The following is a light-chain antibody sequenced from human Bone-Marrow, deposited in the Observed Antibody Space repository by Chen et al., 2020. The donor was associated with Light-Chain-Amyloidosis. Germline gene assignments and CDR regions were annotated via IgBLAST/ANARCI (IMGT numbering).Light chain of an antibody. CDR2: GSS. CDR3: QQYGTSPLT. Sequence: EIVLTQSPGTLSLSPGEGANLSCRASQTISSNYFTWYQQKVGQAPRLLIYGSSSRATGIPDRFAGRGSGTDFTLTINRLEPEDFGMDCCQQYGTSPLTFGGGTKVEIK. CDR1: QTISSNY. V-gene: IGKV3-20*01. J-gene: IGKJ4*01.